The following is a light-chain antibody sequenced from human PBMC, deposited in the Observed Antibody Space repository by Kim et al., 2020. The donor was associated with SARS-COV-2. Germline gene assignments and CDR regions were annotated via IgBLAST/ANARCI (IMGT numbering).Light chain of an antibody. V-gene: IGKV2-30*01. CDR3: MQGIHPIT. J-gene: IGKJ5*01. Sequence: QPAASSCRTSQSLVYSDRNTILNWFQQRPGQSPRRLIYKVTNRDSGVPDRFSVSGSGTDFTLKISRVEAEDVGVYYCMQGIHPITFGQGTRLEIK. CDR1: QSLVYSDRNTI. CDR2: KVT.